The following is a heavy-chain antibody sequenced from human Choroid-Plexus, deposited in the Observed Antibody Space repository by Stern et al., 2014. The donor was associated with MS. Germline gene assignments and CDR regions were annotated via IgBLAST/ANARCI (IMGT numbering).Heavy chain of an antibody. J-gene: IGHJ5*02. CDR3: AKDRQYLTYFFDH. CDR1: GFTFGSCA. V-gene: IGHV3-30*18. CDR2: VSYAGSNK. D-gene: IGHD2/OR15-2a*01. Sequence: VQLVESGGGVVQPGRPLRLSCVASGFTFGSCAMHWVRQAPGKGLERVAGVSYAGSNKYYADSVKGRFTISRDNSQNTLYMQMSSLRPEDTAVYYCAKDRQYLTYFFDHWGQGSLVTVSS.